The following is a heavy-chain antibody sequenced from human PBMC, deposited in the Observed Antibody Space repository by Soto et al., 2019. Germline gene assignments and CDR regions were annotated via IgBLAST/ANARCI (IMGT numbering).Heavy chain of an antibody. CDR3: ERRGSRLGYYYGMDV. CDR2: IYPGDSDT. Sequence: GESLKISCKGSGYSFTSYWIGWVRQMPGKGLEWMGIIYPGDSDTRYSPSFQGQVTISADKSISTAYLQWSSLKASDTAMYYCERRGSRLGYYYGMDVWGQGTTVTVSS. V-gene: IGHV5-51*01. J-gene: IGHJ6*02. D-gene: IGHD2-15*01. CDR1: GYSFTSYW.